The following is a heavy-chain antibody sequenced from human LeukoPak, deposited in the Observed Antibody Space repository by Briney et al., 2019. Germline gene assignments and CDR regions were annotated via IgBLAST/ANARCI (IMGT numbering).Heavy chain of an antibody. CDR2: IIPIFGTA. J-gene: IGHJ4*02. V-gene: IGHV1-69*06. CDR1: GGTFSSYA. D-gene: IGHD3-22*01. Sequence: GASVKVSCKASGGTFSSYAISWVRQAPGQGLEWMGGIIPIFGTANYAQKFQGRVTITADKSTSTAYMELSSLRSEDTAVYYCARARGLLLQDSFDYWGQGTLVTVSS. CDR3: ARARGLLLQDSFDY.